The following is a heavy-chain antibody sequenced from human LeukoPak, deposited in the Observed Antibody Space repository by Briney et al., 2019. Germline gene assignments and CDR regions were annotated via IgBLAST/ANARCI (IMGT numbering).Heavy chain of an antibody. CDR1: GYTFTSYG. CDR2: ISAYNGNT. Sequence: ASVKVSCKASGYTFTSYGISWVRQAPGQGLEWMGWISAYNGNTNYAQKLQGRVTMTTDTSTSTAYMELRSLRSDDTAVYYCARLDLYYYDSSGYYYSIDYWGQGTLVTFSS. D-gene: IGHD3-22*01. V-gene: IGHV1-18*01. CDR3: ARLDLYYYDSSGYYYSIDY. J-gene: IGHJ4*02.